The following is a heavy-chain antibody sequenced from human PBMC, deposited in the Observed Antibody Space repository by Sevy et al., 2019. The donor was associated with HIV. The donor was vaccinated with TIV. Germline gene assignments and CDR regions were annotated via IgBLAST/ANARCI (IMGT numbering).Heavy chain of an antibody. Sequence: GGSLRLSCAASGFTFSSYAMHWVRQAPGKGLEWVAVISYDGSNKYYADSVKGRFTISRDNSKNTLYLQMNSLRAEDTAVYYCARGVAVAGSFDYWGQGTLVTVSS. D-gene: IGHD6-19*01. J-gene: IGHJ4*02. CDR3: ARGVAVAGSFDY. CDR2: ISYDGSNK. V-gene: IGHV3-30*04. CDR1: GFTFSSYA.